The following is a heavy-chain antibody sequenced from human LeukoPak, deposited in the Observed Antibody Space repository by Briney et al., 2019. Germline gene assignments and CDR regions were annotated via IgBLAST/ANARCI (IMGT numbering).Heavy chain of an antibody. Sequence: ASVKVSCKASGYTFTSYGISWVRQAPGQGLEWMGWISAYNGNTNYAQKLQGRVTMTTDTSTSTAYMELRSLRSDDTAVYYCASPGAAAGNSYFQHWGQGTLVTVSS. J-gene: IGHJ1*01. CDR3: ASPGAAAGNSYFQH. V-gene: IGHV1-18*01. D-gene: IGHD6-13*01. CDR2: ISAYNGNT. CDR1: GYTFTSYG.